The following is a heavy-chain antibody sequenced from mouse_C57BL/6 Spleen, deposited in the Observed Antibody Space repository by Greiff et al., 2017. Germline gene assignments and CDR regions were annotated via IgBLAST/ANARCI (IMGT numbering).Heavy chain of an antibody. J-gene: IGHJ2*01. CDR3: ARRRDYFDY. Sequence: EVQLVESGGGLVQPGGSLKLSCAASGFTFSDYGMAWVRQAPRKGPEWVAFISNLAYSIYYADTVTGRFTISRENAKNTLYLEMSSLRSEDTAMYYCARRRDYFDYWGQGTTLTVSS. CDR1: GFTFSDYG. V-gene: IGHV5-15*04. CDR2: ISNLAYSI.